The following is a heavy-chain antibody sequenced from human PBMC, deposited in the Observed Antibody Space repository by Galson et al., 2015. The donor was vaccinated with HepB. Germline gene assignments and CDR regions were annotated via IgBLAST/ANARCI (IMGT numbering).Heavy chain of an antibody. V-gene: IGHV3-21*01. CDR3: ARDYSGSGSSTRLFDY. CDR1: GFTFSSNI. CDR2: ISGSSSYI. Sequence: SLRLSCAASGFTFSSNIMNWVRQAPGKGLEWVSSISGSSSYIYYADSVKGRFTISRDNAKNSLFLQMSSLRAEDTAVYYCARDYSGSGSSTRLFDYWGQGTLVTVSS. J-gene: IGHJ4*02. D-gene: IGHD3-10*01.